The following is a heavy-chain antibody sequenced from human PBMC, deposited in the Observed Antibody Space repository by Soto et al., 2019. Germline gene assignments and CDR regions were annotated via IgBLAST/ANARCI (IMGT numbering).Heavy chain of an antibody. V-gene: IGHV3-23*01. CDR1: GFTFSDFA. Sequence: EVQVLESGGGLVQPGGSLRLSCAATGFTFSDFAMSWVRQAPGKGLEWVSRIYGGGNGPHYADSVKGRVTISRDNSKNTVYGQLKGRRAEDKDVDYGEKREGVVPWACGLDDWGQGTLVTVCS. CDR3: EKREGVVPWACGLDD. D-gene: IGHD2-15*01. CDR2: IYGGGNGP. J-gene: IGHJ4*02.